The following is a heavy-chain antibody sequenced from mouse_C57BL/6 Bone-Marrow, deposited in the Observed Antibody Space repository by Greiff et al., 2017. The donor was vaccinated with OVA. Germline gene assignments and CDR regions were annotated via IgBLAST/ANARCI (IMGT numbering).Heavy chain of an antibody. Sequence: VQLQQSGPELVKPGASVKMSCKASGYAFSSSWMNWVQQRPGKGLEWIGRIYPGDGGTNYNGKFKGKATLTVDKSSSTAYLQISSLTSEDSAVYSGVRGRDNCSWYFGGWGTGTTVTVSS. V-gene: IGHV1-82*01. CDR2: IYPGDGGT. CDR3: VRGRDNCSWYFGG. CDR1: GYAFSSSW. D-gene: IGHD1-3*01. J-gene: IGHJ1*03.